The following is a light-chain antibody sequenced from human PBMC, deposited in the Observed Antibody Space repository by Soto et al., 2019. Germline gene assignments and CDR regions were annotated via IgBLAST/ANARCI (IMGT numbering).Light chain of an antibody. Sequence: QSALTQPASVSASPGQSITLSCTGTSSDIGAYNSVSWYQQHPGKAPQLMIYDVSYRPSGISSRFSGSKSGNTASLTISGLQADDDADYYCASYTSARIRVFGGGTKLTVL. CDR2: DVS. CDR1: SSDIGAYNS. CDR3: ASYTSARIRV. V-gene: IGLV2-14*01. J-gene: IGLJ2*01.